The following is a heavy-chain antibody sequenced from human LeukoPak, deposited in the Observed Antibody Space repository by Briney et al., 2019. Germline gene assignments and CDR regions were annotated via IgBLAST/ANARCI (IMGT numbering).Heavy chain of an antibody. CDR1: GGSISSSSYY. Sequence: SSETLSLTCTVSGGSISSSSYYWGWIRQPPGKGLEWIGSIYYSGSTYYNPSRKSRVTISVDTSKNQFSLKLSSVTAADTAVYYCARRETMIVDYWGQGTLVTVSS. V-gene: IGHV4-39*01. J-gene: IGHJ4*02. CDR3: ARRETMIVDY. D-gene: IGHD3-22*01. CDR2: IYYSGST.